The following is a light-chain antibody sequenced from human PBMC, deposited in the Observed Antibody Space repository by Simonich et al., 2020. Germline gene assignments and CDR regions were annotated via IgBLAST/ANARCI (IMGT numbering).Light chain of an antibody. V-gene: IGKV3D-20*01. J-gene: IGKJ1*01. CDR2: DAC. Sequence: EIVLTQSPGTLSLSPGERATLSCRASQSVSSSYLAWYQQTPGLAPRRLIYDACSRATGIPDRFSGSGSGTDFTLTISRLEPEDFAVYYCQQYGSSPQTFGQGTKVEIK. CDR1: QSVSSSY. CDR3: QQYGSSPQT.